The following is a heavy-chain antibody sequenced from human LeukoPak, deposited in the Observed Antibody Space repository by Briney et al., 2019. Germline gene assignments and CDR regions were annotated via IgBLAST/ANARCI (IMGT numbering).Heavy chain of an antibody. CDR2: VSNSGTT. D-gene: IGHD3-22*01. CDR3: ARHHSSAYPFDY. J-gene: IGHJ4*02. V-gene: IGHV4-59*08. CDR1: GGSISHYY. Sequence: PSETLSLTCTVSGGSISHYYWSWTRQPPGKGLEWIGYVSNSGTTNYRPSLRSRVTVSVDTSQNHVSLKLTSMTAADTGLYYCARHHSSAYPFDYWGQGTLVTVSS.